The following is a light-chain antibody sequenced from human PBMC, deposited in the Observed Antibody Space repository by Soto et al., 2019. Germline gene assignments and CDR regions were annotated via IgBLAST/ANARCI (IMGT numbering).Light chain of an antibody. Sequence: EIVMTQSPATLSVSPGERATISCRASQSVSSNLAWYQQKPGQAPRLLIYGASTRATGIPARFSGSGSGTEFTLTISSLQSEDFAVYYCQQYNNWPPLIFGGGTKVDIK. CDR1: QSVSSN. CDR3: QQYNNWPPLI. CDR2: GAS. V-gene: IGKV3-15*01. J-gene: IGKJ4*01.